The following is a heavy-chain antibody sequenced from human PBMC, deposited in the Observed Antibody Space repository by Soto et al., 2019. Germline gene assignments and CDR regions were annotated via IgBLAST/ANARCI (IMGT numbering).Heavy chain of an antibody. CDR1: GFTFTRYS. CDR3: ARESEDLTSNFDY. Sequence: WGSLRLSCAASGFTFTRYSMNWVRQAPGKGLEWVSTISSTTNYIYYGDSMKGRFTISRDNAKNSLYLEMNSLRAEDTAVYYCARESEDLTSNFDYWGQGTLVTVSS. J-gene: IGHJ4*02. V-gene: IGHV3-21*06. CDR2: ISSTTNYI.